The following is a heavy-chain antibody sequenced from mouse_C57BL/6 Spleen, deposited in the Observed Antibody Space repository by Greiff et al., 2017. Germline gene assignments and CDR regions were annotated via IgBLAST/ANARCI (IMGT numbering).Heavy chain of an antibody. CDR3: TRLYGYWYFDV. Sequence: EVKLQESGGGLVQPGGSMKLSCAASGFTFSDAWMHWVRQSPEKGLEWVAEIRNKANNHATYYAVSVKGRFTISRDASKSSVYLQMNSLRAEDAGIYYCTRLYGYWYFDVWGKGTTVTVSS. CDR1: GFTFSDAW. D-gene: IGHD1-1*01. CDR2: IRNKANNHAT. J-gene: IGHJ1*03. V-gene: IGHV6-6*01.